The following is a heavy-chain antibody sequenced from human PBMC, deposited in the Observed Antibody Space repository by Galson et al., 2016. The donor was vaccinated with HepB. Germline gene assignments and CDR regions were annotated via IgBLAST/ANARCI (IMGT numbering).Heavy chain of an antibody. V-gene: IGHV1-18*01. CDR1: GYPYISYG. CDR3: ARSSFGVSNP. Sequence: SVKVSCKASGYPYISYGINWVRQAPGQGREWMGWMSASNGNTDYAQKFHGRATMTTDTSTNTAYMELRSLRSDDTAMYYCARSSFGVSNPWGQGTLVTVSS. D-gene: IGHD3-3*01. CDR2: MSASNGNT. J-gene: IGHJ5*02.